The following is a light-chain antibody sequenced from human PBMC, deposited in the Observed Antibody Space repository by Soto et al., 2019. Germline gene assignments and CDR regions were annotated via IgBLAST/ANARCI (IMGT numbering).Light chain of an antibody. V-gene: IGKV3-15*01. CDR2: GAS. J-gene: IGKJ1*01. CDR3: QQYNNWPRT. CDR1: QSVSSN. Sequence: EIVMTQSPATLSVSPGERATLSCRASQSVSSNLAWYQQKPGQAPRLLIYGASTRATGIPARFSGSGSGTAFTLTSSSLQAEDFVVYYCQQYNNWPRTFGQGTKVEIK.